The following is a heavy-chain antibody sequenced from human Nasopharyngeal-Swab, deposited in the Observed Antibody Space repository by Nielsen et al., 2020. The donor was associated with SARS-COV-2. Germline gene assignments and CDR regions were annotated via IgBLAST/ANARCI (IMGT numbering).Heavy chain of an antibody. CDR1: GGSISSYY. J-gene: IGHJ4*02. CDR3: ARVGADYYGSGSYYFDY. CDR2: IYYSGST. Sequence: SETLSLTCTVSGGSISSYYWSWIRQPPGQGLEWIGYIYYSGSTNYNPSLKSRVTISVDTSKNQFSLKLSSVTAADTAVYYCARVGADYYGSGSYYFDYWGQGTLVTVSS. V-gene: IGHV4-59*01. D-gene: IGHD3-10*01.